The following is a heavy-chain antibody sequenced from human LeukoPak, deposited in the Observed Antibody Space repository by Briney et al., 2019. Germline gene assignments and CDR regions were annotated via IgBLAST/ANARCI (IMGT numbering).Heavy chain of an antibody. Sequence: PGGSLRLSCAASGFTFSNYAMSWVRQAPGKGLVWVSHIDTDGSTATYADSVRGRFTISRDNAKNTLYLQMNSLSAEDTAVYYCARNLYDSGGYYLGLDYWGQGTLVTVSS. CDR1: GFTFSNYA. CDR3: ARNLYDSGGYYLGLDY. CDR2: IDTDGSTA. V-gene: IGHV3-74*01. D-gene: IGHD3-22*01. J-gene: IGHJ4*02.